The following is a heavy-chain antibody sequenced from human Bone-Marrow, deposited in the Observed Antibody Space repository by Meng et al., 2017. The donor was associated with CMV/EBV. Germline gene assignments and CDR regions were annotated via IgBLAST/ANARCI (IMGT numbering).Heavy chain of an antibody. J-gene: IGHJ4*02. Sequence: SETLSLTCAVYGGSFSGYYWSWIRQPPGKGLEWIGEINHSGSTNYNPSLKSRVTISVDTSKNQFSLKLSSVTAADTAVYYCARGRGYSYGSRTRGPPHWGQGTLVTGSS. CDR1: GGSFSGYY. CDR2: INHSGST. V-gene: IGHV4-34*01. D-gene: IGHD5-18*01. CDR3: ARGRGYSYGSRTRGPPH.